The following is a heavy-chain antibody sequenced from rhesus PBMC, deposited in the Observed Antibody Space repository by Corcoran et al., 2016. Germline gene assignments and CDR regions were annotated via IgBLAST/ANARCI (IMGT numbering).Heavy chain of an antibody. Sequence: QVQLQESGPGLLKPLETLSLTCAVSGCSISSNYCSWIPPAPGKGLEWIGYIYGLGSSTNYNPSLKSRVTLSVDTAKNQLSLKLSSETAADTAVYYCARRPYGLDSWGQGVVVTVSS. J-gene: IGHJ6*01. CDR1: GCSISSNY. V-gene: IGHV4S11*01. CDR3: ARRPYGLDS. CDR2: IYGLGSST.